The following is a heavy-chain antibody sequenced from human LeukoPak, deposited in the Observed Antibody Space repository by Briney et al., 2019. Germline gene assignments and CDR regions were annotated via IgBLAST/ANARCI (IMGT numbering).Heavy chain of an antibody. CDR3: ARQWIQLWLFDY. Sequence: SETLSLTCAVYGGSFSGYYWSWIRQPPGKELEWIGEINHSGSTNYNPSLKSRVTISVDTSKNQFSLKLSSVTAADTAVYYCARQWIQLWLFDYWGQGTLVTVSS. CDR1: GGSFSGYY. CDR2: INHSGST. D-gene: IGHD5-18*01. V-gene: IGHV4-34*01. J-gene: IGHJ4*02.